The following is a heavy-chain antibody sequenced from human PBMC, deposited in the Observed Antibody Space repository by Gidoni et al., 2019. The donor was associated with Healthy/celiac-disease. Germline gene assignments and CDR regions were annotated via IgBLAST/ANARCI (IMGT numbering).Heavy chain of an antibody. Sequence: EVQLVESGGGLVKPGGSLRLSCAASGFTFSSYSMNWVRQAPGKGLEWVSSISSGSSYIYYADSVKGRFTISRDNAKNSLYLQMNSLRAEDTAVYYCARGATRSDAFDIWGQGTMVTVSS. CDR2: ISSGSSYI. J-gene: IGHJ3*02. V-gene: IGHV3-21*01. CDR3: ARGATRSDAFDI. CDR1: GFTFSSYS. D-gene: IGHD5-12*01.